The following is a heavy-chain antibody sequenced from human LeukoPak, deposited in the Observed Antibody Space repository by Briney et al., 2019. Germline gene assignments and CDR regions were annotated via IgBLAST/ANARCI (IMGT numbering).Heavy chain of an antibody. Sequence: SETLSLTCTVSGGSISSYYWSWIRQPPGKGLEWIGYIYYSGSTNYNPSLKSRGTISVDTSNNQFSLKLTSVTAAETAVYYCARSGRGNSAGFDCWGQGTLVTVSS. CDR2: IYYSGST. CDR3: ARSGRGNSAGFDC. V-gene: IGHV4-59*01. D-gene: IGHD3-10*01. CDR1: GGSISSYY. J-gene: IGHJ4*02.